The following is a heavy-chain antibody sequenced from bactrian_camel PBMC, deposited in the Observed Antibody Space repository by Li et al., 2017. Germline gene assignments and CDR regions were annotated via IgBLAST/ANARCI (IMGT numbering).Heavy chain of an antibody. V-gene: IGHV3S53*01. CDR2: INDDGVP. D-gene: IGHD3*01. J-gene: IGHJ4*01. Sequence: HVQLVESGGGSVQAGGSLSLSCATSVWSMSTTCMGWFRQAPGKEREGVASINDDGVPLYADSVKGRFTISRDNAKDTLYLQMNSLKIEDTAVYYCALGSSRQATMTARGKGTQVTVS. CDR1: VWSMSTTC.